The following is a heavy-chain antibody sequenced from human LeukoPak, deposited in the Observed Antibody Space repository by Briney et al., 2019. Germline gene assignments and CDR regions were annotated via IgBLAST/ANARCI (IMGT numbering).Heavy chain of an antibody. CDR1: GSTFRSYE. J-gene: IGHJ4*02. D-gene: IGHD3-3*01. Sequence: GGSLRLSCEDSGSTFRSYEMNWVRQAPGKGLEWIAYLSSSGSAFSYADSVKGRFTIARDNAKNSVYLEMNSLRADDTAVYYCARSARLMKGVVEVTALDDWGQGTLVTVSS. CDR3: ARSARLMKGVVEVTALDD. V-gene: IGHV3-48*03. CDR2: LSSSGSAF.